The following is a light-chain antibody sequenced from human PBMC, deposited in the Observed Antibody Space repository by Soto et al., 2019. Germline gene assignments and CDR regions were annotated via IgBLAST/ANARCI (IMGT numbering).Light chain of an antibody. J-gene: IGLJ1*01. CDR1: SSDVGGYNY. V-gene: IGLV2-11*01. Sequence: QSVLTQPRSVSGSPGQSVAISCTGTSSDVGGYNYVSWYQQHPGKAPKLIIYDVTKRPSGVPDRFSGSSSGNTASLTISGLQAADEADYFCCSYAGSYSYVFGTGTKVTVL. CDR2: DVT. CDR3: CSYAGSYSYV.